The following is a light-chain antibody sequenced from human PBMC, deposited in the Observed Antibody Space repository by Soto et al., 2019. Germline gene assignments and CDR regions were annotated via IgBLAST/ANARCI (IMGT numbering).Light chain of an antibody. Sequence: QSVLTQPASVSGSPGQSITISCTGTSSDVGGYNYVSWYQQHPGKVPKLMIYDVSNRPSGVSNRFSASKSGNTASLTIFGLQAEDEADYYCSSYRSSSVIFGGGTKLTVL. J-gene: IGLJ2*01. CDR1: SSDVGGYNY. V-gene: IGLV2-14*01. CDR3: SSYRSSSVI. CDR2: DVS.